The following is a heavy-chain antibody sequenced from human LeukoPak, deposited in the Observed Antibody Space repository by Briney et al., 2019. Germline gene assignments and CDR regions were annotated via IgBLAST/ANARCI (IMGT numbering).Heavy chain of an antibody. V-gene: IGHV4-59*01. CDR1: GDSINNYH. D-gene: IGHD1-1*01. CDR3: ARGGRPKGYWNDEDWFDP. J-gene: IGHJ5*02. Sequence: PSETLSLTCTVSGDSINNYHWSWIRQPPGKGLEWISFIYTSGNTNYDPSLRSRVTISMNTSKNKFSLSLRSVTAADTAVYYCARGGRPKGYWNDEDWFDPWGQGTLVTVSS. CDR2: IYTSGNT.